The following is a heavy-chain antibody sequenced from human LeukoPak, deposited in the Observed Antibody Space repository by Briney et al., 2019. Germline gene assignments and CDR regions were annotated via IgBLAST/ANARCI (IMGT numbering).Heavy chain of an antibody. V-gene: IGHV3-30-3*01. CDR3: ARDRALQWLAPEGYGMDV. CDR2: ISYDGSNK. D-gene: IGHD6-19*01. Sequence: PGGSLRLSCAASGFTFSSYAMHGVRQAPGKGLEWVEVISYDGSNKYYADSVKGRFTISRDNSKNTLYLQMNSLRAEDTAVYYCARDRALQWLAPEGYGMDVWGQGTTVTVPS. CDR1: GFTFSSYA. J-gene: IGHJ6*02.